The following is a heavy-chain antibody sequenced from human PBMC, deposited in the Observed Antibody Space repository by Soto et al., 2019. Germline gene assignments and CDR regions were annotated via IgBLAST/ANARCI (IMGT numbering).Heavy chain of an antibody. D-gene: IGHD4-17*01. J-gene: IGHJ4*02. CDR1: GITATNGH. CDR2: IYSDDNT. Sequence: DVQLVKSGGGVIQPGGSLRLSCAAYGITATNGHMSWVRQAPGQGLEWVSVIYSDDNTYYADSVKGRVTISRDTSKNTVYLQMNSLRAEDTAVYYCARDWHGDKSIDSWDRGSLVTVSS. CDR3: ARDWHGDKSIDS. V-gene: IGHV3-53*01.